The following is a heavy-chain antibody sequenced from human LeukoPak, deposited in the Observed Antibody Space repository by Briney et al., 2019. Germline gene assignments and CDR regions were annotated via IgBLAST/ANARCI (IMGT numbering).Heavy chain of an antibody. D-gene: IGHD3-10*01. CDR3: TTDRGYYYGSGSYSGY. CDR1: GFTFSNAW. CDR2: IKSKTDGGTT. Sequence: PGGSLRLSCAASGFTFSNAWMSWVRQAPGKGLEWVGRIKSKTDGGTTDYAAPMKGRFTISRDDSKNTLYLQMNSLKTEDTAVYYCTTDRGYYYGSGSYSGYWGQGTLVTVSS. V-gene: IGHV3-15*01. J-gene: IGHJ4*02.